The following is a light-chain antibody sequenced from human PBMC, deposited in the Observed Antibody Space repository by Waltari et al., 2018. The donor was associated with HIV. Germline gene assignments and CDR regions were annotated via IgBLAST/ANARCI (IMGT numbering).Light chain of an antibody. CDR2: NGS. J-gene: IGLJ1*01. CDR1: ALPKHY. CDR3: QSADSSGTFYV. Sequence: SYELTQPPSVSVSPGQTARITCSGDALPKHYAYWYQQKPGQAPVLVIYNGSERPSGIPERFSGSSSGTTVTLTISGVQAEDEADYYCQSADSSGTFYVFGTGTKVTVL. V-gene: IGLV3-25*03.